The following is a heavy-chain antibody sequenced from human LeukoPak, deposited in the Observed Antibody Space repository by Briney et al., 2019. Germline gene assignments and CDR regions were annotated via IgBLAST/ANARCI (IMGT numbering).Heavy chain of an antibody. CDR2: ISYDGNNK. V-gene: IGHV3-33*05. CDR3: AKPAISSRGWYYDY. Sequence: GGSLRLSCAASGFTFSSYGMHWVRQAPGKGLEWVAVISYDGNNKYYADSVKGRFTISRDNSKNTLYLQMNSLRAEDTAVYYCAKPAISSRGWYYDYWGQGTLVTVSS. CDR1: GFTFSSYG. J-gene: IGHJ4*02. D-gene: IGHD6-19*01.